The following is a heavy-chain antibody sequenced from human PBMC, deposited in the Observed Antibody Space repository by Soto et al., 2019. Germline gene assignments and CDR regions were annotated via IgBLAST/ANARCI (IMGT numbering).Heavy chain of an antibody. J-gene: IGHJ6*02. CDR2: ISYDGSNK. V-gene: IGHV3-30-3*01. Sequence: GSLRLSCAASGFTFSSYAMHWVRQAPGKGLEWVAVISYDGSNKYYADSVKGRFTISRDNSKNTLYLQMNSLRAEDTAVYYCARDVTTRSYYDFWSGYSNYYYGMDVWGQGTTVTVSS. CDR1: GFTFSSYA. D-gene: IGHD3-3*01. CDR3: ARDVTTRSYYDFWSGYSNYYYGMDV.